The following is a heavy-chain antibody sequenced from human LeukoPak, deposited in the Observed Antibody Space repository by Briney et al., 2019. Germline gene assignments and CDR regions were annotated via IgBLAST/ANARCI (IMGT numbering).Heavy chain of an antibody. Sequence: KPSETLSLTCTVSGGSISSGGYYWSWIRQHPGKGLEWIGYIYYSGSTYYNPSLKSRVTISVDTSKNQFSLKLSSVTAADTAVYYCARADYYDSSGYYGEDYWGQGTLVTVSS. D-gene: IGHD3-22*01. CDR1: GGSISSGGYY. CDR2: IYYSGST. J-gene: IGHJ4*02. CDR3: ARADYYDSSGYYGEDY. V-gene: IGHV4-31*03.